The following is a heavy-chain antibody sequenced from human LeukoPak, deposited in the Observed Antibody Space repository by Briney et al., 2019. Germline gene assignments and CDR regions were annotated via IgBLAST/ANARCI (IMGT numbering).Heavy chain of an antibody. CDR3: GRDPDY. J-gene: IGHJ4*02. Sequence: QPGGSLRLSCAASGFTFSNYWMNWVRQAPEKGLEWVASIKQDGSDKCYADSVRGRFTISRDNAKNSLYLQMNSLRAEDTAVYYCGRDPDYWGPGALVTVSS. CDR2: IKQDGSDK. V-gene: IGHV3-7*01. CDR1: GFTFSNYW.